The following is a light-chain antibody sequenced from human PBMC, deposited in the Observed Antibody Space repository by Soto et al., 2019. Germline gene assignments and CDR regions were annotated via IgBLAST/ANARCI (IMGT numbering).Light chain of an antibody. CDR2: AAS. CDR3: HQYGTSPLT. Sequence: IQLTQSPSSLSASVGDRVTITCRASQGISSYLAWYQQKPGKAPKLLIYAASTLQSGVPSRFSGSGSGTDFTLTITRLEPEDFAVYYCHQYGTSPLTFGGGTKVDIK. CDR1: QGISSY. J-gene: IGKJ4*01. V-gene: IGKV1-9*01.